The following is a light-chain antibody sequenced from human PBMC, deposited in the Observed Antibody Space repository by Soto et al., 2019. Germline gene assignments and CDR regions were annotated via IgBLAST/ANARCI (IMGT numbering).Light chain of an antibody. Sequence: DIQMTQSPSTLSACVGDRVTITCRASQSISSWLAWYQQKPGKAPKLLIYKASSLESGVPSRFSGSGSGTEFTLTISSLQPDDFATYYCQQYHTYPCTFGQGTKVEI. CDR3: QQYHTYPCT. V-gene: IGKV1-5*03. CDR1: QSISSW. CDR2: KAS. J-gene: IGKJ1*01.